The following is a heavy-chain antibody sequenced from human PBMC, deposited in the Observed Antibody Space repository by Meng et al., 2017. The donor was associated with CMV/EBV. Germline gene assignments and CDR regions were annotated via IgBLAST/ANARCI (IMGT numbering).Heavy chain of an antibody. V-gene: IGHV3-48*04. CDR1: GFTFSSYS. CDR3: ARDWGGTSFKHLPHNDY. Sequence: GESLKISCAASGFTFSSYSINWVRQAPGKGLEWVSYISSSSSTIYYADSVKGRFTISRDNAKNSLYLQMNSLRAEDTAVYYCARDWGGTSFKHLPHNDYWGQGTLVTVSS. D-gene: IGHD3-16*01. J-gene: IGHJ4*02. CDR2: ISSSSSTI.